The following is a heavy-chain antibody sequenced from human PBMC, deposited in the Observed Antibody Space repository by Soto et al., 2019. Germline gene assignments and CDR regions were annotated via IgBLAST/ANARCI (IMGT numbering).Heavy chain of an antibody. V-gene: IGHV1-8*01. J-gene: IGHJ5*02. CDR1: GYTFTSYD. CDR3: ARSPWFDYGDYVFKWFDP. CDR2: MNPNTGKT. D-gene: IGHD4-17*01. Sequence: QVQLVQSGAEVRRPGASVRVSCEACGYTFTSYDINSVRQASGQGLEWMGWMNPNTGKTGYAQKFQGRVTMTRDICISTAYMELTSLTSEATAVYYCARSPWFDYGDYVFKWFDPWGQGTLVTVSS.